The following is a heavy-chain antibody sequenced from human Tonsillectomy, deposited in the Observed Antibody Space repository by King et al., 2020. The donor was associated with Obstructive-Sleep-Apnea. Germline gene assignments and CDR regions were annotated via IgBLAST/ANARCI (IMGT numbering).Heavy chain of an antibody. CDR1: GFTFSSYG. V-gene: IGHV3-33*01. Sequence: VQLVESGGGMVQPGRSLRLSCAASGFTFSSYGMHWVRQAPGKGLEWVAVIWYDGSNKYYADSVKGRFTISRDNSKNTLYLQMNSLRAEDTAVYYCARVRIQLWYSMDVWGQGTTVTVSS. CDR3: ARVRIQLWYSMDV. J-gene: IGHJ6*02. D-gene: IGHD5-18*01. CDR2: IWYDGSNK.